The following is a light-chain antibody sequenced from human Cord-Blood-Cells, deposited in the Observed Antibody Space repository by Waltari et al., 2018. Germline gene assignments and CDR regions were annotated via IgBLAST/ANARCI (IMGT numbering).Light chain of an antibody. CDR2: GTA. V-gene: IGLV1-40*01. Sequence: QSVLTQPPSVSGAPGQRVPISCTGSSSTIGAGYDVHWYQQLPGTAPKLLIFGTANRPPGVPGRFTGSKSGTSASLAITGLQPGDEAEYYCQSYDSSRSGSVFGGGTKLAVL. CDR1: SSTIGAGYD. CDR3: QSYDSSRSGSV. J-gene: IGLJ3*02.